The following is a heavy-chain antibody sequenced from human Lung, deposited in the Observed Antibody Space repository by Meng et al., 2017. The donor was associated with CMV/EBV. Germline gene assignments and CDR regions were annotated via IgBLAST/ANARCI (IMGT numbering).Heavy chain of an antibody. V-gene: IGHV3-21*01. Sequence: GGSXRLXCAASGFTFSSYSMNWVRQAPGKGLEWVSSISSSSSYIYYADSVKGRFTISRDNAKNSLYLQMISLRAEDTAVYYCARAPYCSSTSCYKRGGYYFDYWGQGXLVTVSS. J-gene: IGHJ4*02. D-gene: IGHD2-2*02. CDR1: GFTFSSYS. CDR2: ISSSSSYI. CDR3: ARAPYCSSTSCYKRGGYYFDY.